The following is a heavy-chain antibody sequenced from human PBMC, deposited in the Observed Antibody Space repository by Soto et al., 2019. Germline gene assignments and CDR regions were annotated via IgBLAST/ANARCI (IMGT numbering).Heavy chain of an antibody. CDR1: GYTFTSYD. Sequence: QVQLVQSGAEVRKPGASVKVSCEASGYTFTSYDIYWVRQATGQGLEWMGWMNPNTGNSGYAQKFQGRVTMTSDTSKSKGHHEPSSPGSGDPGLYYWWRRGETHGLNRFGAHQVFFDLWGPGNPVPVSS. V-gene: IGHV1-8*01. CDR3: WRRGETHGLNRFGAHQVFFDL. D-gene: IGHD3-3*01. J-gene: IGHJ4*01. CDR2: MNPNTGNS.